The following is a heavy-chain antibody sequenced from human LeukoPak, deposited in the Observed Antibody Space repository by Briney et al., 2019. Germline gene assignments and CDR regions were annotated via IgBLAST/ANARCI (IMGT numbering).Heavy chain of an antibody. CDR3: AKFIPLVGTTKGYFDS. V-gene: IGHV3-23*01. Sequence: PSETLSLTCTVSGGSISSSSYYWGWVRQAPGKGLEWVSAIGGGVSGTYYADSVKARFTISRDNSKNTVYLQMNSLRAEDTALYYCAKFIPLVGTTKGYFDSWGQGTLVTVSS. CDR2: IGGGVSGT. CDR1: GGSISSSSYY. J-gene: IGHJ4*02. D-gene: IGHD1-26*01.